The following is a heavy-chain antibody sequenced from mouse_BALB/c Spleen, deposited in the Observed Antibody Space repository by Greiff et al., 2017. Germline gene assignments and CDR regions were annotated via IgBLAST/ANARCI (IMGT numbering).Heavy chain of an antibody. CDR2: ISNGGGST. CDR1: GFTFSSYT. CDR3: ARRNDYGGFAY. J-gene: IGHJ3*01. Sequence: EVKVVESGGGLVQPGGSLKLSCAASGFTFSSYTMSWVRQTPEKRLEWVAYISNGGGSTYYPDTVKGRFTISRDNAKNTLYLQMSSLKSEDTAMYYCARRNDYGGFAYWGQGTLVTVSA. V-gene: IGHV5-12-2*01. D-gene: IGHD2-4*01.